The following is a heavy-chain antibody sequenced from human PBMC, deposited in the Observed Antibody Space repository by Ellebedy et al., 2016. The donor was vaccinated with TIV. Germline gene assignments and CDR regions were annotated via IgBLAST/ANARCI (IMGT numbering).Heavy chain of an antibody. J-gene: IGHJ4*02. CDR2: IYGDGRT. V-gene: IGHV3-53*01. D-gene: IGHD6-19*01. CDR1: GFIVSANY. CDR3: ARPPAAVAGQDY. Sequence: GESLKISCAASGFIVSANYITWVRQPPGKGLEWVAVIYGDGRTSYADSVKGRFTITRDISKNTLYLQINALTGEDAAVYYCARPPAAVAGQDYWGQGTPVTVSS.